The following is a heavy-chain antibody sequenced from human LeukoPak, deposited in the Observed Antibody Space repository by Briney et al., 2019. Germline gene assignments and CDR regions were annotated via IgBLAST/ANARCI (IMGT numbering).Heavy chain of an antibody. CDR1: GGSISGGTYY. CDR3: ARGTSYYDFWSGYPYYFDY. V-gene: IGHV4-61*02. Sequence: PSETLSLTCTVSGGSISGGTYYWSWIRQPAGKGLEWIGRIYTSGSTNYNPSLKSRVTISVDTSKNQFSLKLSSVTAADTAVYYCARGTSYYDFWSGYPYYFDYWGQGTLVTVSS. D-gene: IGHD3-3*01. CDR2: IYTSGST. J-gene: IGHJ4*02.